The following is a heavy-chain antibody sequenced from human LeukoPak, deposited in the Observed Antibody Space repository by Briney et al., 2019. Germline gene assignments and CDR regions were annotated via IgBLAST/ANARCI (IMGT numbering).Heavy chain of an antibody. Sequence: GGSLRLSCAASGFTVSSNSMSWVRQAPGKGLEWVSIFYSGGDTYYSDSVKGRFTISRDNSKNTLYLQMNSLRAEDTAVYYCAREDRDAFDIWGQGTMVTVSS. CDR2: FYSGGDT. V-gene: IGHV3-53*01. CDR3: AREDRDAFDI. CDR1: GFTVSSNS. J-gene: IGHJ3*02.